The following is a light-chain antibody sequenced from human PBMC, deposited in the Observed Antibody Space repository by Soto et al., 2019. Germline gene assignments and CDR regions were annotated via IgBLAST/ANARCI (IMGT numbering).Light chain of an antibody. J-gene: IGKJ4*01. CDR2: GAS. V-gene: IGKV3-20*01. CDR1: QSVNSNY. Sequence: EIVLTQSPGTLSLSPGERATLSCRASQSVNSNYLAWYQQKPGQAPRLLIYGASRRATGIPDRFSGSGSGTDFTLTIRTLDPEDFAVYYCQQCGNSLTFGGGTKVEIK. CDR3: QQCGNSLT.